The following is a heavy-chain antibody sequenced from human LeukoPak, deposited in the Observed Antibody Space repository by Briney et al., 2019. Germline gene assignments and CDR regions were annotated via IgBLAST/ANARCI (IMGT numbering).Heavy chain of an antibody. CDR1: GFTFSNYW. V-gene: IGHV3-74*01. CDR3: ARDKKSGKSSEIDY. CDR2: INRDGSTT. D-gene: IGHD1-26*01. J-gene: IGHJ4*02. Sequence: GGSLRLSCAASGFTFSNYWVHWVRQAPGKGLVWVSRINRDGSTTNYADSVKGRFTVSRDNAKNTLNLQMNSLRAEDTDVYYCARDKKSGKSSEIDYWGQGTLVTVSS.